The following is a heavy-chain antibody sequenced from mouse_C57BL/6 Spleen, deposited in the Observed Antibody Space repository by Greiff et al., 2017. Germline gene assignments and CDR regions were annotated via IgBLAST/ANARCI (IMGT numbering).Heavy chain of an antibody. V-gene: IGHV1-66*01. CDR3: ARGRVLSSGYFDV. D-gene: IGHD1-1*01. Sequence: VHLVESGPELVKPGASVKISCKASGYSFTSYYIHWVKQRPGQGLEWIGWIYPGSGNTKYNEKFKGKATLTADTSSSTAYMQLSSLTSEDSAVYYCARGRVLSSGYFDVWGTGTTVTVSS. CDR2: IYPGSGNT. J-gene: IGHJ1*03. CDR1: GYSFTSYY.